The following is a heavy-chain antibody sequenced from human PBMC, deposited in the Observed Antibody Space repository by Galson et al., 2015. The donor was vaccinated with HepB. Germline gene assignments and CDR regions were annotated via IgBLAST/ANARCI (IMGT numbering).Heavy chain of an antibody. D-gene: IGHD6-19*01. V-gene: IGHV1-2*02. CDR1: GYTFTGYY. CDR2: INPNSGGT. J-gene: IGHJ4*02. CDR3: ARADSSGWTIFDY. Sequence: CKASGYTFTGYYMHWVRQAPGQGLEWMGWINPNSGGTNYAQKFQGRVTMTRDTSISTAYMELSRLRSDDTAVYYCARADSSGWTIFDYWGQGTLVTVSS.